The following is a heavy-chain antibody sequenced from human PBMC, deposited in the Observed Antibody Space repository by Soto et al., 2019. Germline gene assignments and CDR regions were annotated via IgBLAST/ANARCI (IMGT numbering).Heavy chain of an antibody. J-gene: IGHJ5*02. D-gene: IGHD1-26*01. V-gene: IGHV1-24*01. CDR3: ATAYRKWEQVSGWFDP. CDR1: GYTLTELS. Sequence: ASVKVSCKVSGYTLTELSMHWVRQAPGKGLEWMGGFDPEDGETIYAQKFQGRVTMTEDTSTDTAYMELSSLRSEDTAVYYCATAYRKWEQVSGWFDPWGQGTLVTVSS. CDR2: FDPEDGET.